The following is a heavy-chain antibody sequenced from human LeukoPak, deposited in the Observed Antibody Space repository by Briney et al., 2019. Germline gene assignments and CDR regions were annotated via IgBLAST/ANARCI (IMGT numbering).Heavy chain of an antibody. J-gene: IGHJ4*02. CDR3: ARAFNSIQPLDY. Sequence: ASVKVSCKASGYTFTSHVINWVRQAPGHGLESMGYIHPDGGSTNYAQKFQGRVTMTSDMSTNTVYMELRSLRSEDTAMYYCARAFNSIQPLDYWGQGTLVTVSS. D-gene: IGHD4-11*01. CDR1: GYTFTSHV. CDR2: IHPDGGST. V-gene: IGHV1-46*01.